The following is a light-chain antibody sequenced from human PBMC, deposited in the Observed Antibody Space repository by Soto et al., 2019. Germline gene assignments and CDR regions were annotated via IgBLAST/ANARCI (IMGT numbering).Light chain of an antibody. J-gene: IGKJ1*01. CDR2: DAS. Sequence: EILLTQSPATLSLSPWERASLYCRSSQSVSSYLAWYQQKPGRAPRLLIYDASNRATGVPARFSGSGSGTDFTLTINSLEPEDFAVYYCQQYGSSRWTFGQGTKV. CDR1: QSVSSY. V-gene: IGKV3-11*01. CDR3: QQYGSSRWT.